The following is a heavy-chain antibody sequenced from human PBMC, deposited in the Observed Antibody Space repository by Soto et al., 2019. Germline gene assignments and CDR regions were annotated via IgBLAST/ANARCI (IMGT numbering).Heavy chain of an antibody. CDR3: AKDLVFEYSSGWYDY. D-gene: IGHD6-19*01. CDR2: ISGSGGST. J-gene: IGHJ4*02. Sequence: GGSLRLSCAASGFTFSSYAMSWVRQAPGKGLEWVSAISGSGGSTYYADSVKGRFTISRDNSKNTLYLQMNSLRAEDTAVYYCAKDLVFEYSSGWYDYWGQGTLVTVSS. V-gene: IGHV3-23*01. CDR1: GFTFSSYA.